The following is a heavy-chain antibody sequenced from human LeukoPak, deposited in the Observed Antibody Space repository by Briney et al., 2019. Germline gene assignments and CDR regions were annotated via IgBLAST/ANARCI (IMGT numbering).Heavy chain of an antibody. CDR1: GESFSGYS. J-gene: IGHJ3*02. D-gene: IGHD1-14*01. CDR3: ARVDRTDAFDI. V-gene: IGHV4-34*01. CDR2: INHSGST. Sequence: PSETLSLTCAVYGESFSGYSWSWIRQPPGKGLEWIGEINHSGSTNYNPSLKSRVTISADTSKNQFSLKLSSVTAADTAVYYCARVDRTDAFDIWGQGTMVTVSS.